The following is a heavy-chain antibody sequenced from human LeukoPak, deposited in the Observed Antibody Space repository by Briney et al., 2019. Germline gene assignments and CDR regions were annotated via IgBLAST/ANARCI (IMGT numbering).Heavy chain of an antibody. CDR3: ARITMVRGVSPQWYFDY. Sequence: ASVKVSCKASGGTFSSYAISWVRQAPGQGLEWMGRIIPILGIANYAQKFQGRVTITADKSTSTAYMELSSLRSEDTAVYYCARITMVRGVSPQWYFDYWGQGTLVTVSS. J-gene: IGHJ4*02. V-gene: IGHV1-69*04. D-gene: IGHD3-10*01. CDR1: GGTFSSYA. CDR2: IIPILGIA.